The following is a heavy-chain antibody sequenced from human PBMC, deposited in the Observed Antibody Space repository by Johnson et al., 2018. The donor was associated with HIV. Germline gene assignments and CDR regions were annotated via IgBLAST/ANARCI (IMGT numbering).Heavy chain of an antibody. D-gene: IGHD6-19*01. CDR3: TRLYSSGWYGSAFDI. CDR1: GFTFSSYG. J-gene: IGHJ3*02. Sequence: VQLVESGGGVVQPGGSLRLSCAASGFTFSSYGMHWVRQAPGKGLEWVSLIRSKAYGGTTEYAASVKGRFIISRDDSKSIAYLQMNSLKTEDTAVYYCTRLYSSGWYGSAFDIWGQGTMVTVSS. CDR2: IRSKAYGGTT. V-gene: IGHV3-49*04.